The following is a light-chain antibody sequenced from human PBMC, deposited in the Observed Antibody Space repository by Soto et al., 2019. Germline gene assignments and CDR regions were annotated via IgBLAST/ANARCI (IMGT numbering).Light chain of an antibody. CDR3: QEYNNWPPFMYT. J-gene: IGKJ2*01. CDR2: GAS. V-gene: IGKV3-15*01. CDR1: QSISTY. Sequence: EIVVTQSPGTLSVSPGERATLSCRASQSISTYLAWYQHKPGQAPRLLIYGASIRATGIPARFSGTGSGTEFTLTISSLQSEDFAVYYCQEYNNWPPFMYTFGQGT.